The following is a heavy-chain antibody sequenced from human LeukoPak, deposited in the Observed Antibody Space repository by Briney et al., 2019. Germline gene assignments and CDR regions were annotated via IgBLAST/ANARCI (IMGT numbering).Heavy chain of an antibody. CDR2: IIPILGIA. J-gene: IGHJ4*02. D-gene: IGHD3/OR15-3a*01. Sequence: GSSVKVSCKASGGTFSSYAISWVRQAPGQGLEWMGRIIPILGIANYAQKFQGRVTITADKSTSTAYMELSSLRSEDTAVYYCARGPFYGRTGFDYWGQGTLVTVSS. CDR1: GGTFSSYA. V-gene: IGHV1-69*04. CDR3: ARGPFYGRTGFDY.